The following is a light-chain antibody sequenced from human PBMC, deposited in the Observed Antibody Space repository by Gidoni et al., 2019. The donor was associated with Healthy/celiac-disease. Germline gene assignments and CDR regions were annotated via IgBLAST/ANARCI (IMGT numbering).Light chain of an antibody. CDR2: GAS. J-gene: IGKJ2*01. CDR3: QQYNNWPPGYT. CDR1: QSVSSN. V-gene: IGKV3-15*01. Sequence: EIVMTQSQATLSVSQGERATLYCRASQSVSSNLSLYQQKPGQAPRLLIYGASTRATGIPARFSGSGSGTEFTLTISSRQSEDFAVYYCQQYNNWPPGYTFGQGTKLEIK.